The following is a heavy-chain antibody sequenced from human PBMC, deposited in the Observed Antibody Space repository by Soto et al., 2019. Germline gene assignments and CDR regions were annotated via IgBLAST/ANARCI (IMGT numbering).Heavy chain of an antibody. V-gene: IGHV3-23*01. Sequence: PGGSLRLSCAASGFTFSAYAMTWVRQAPGKGLEWVSVISASDGITYYADSVKGRFTISRDNSKNTLYLQMNNLRAEDTAIYYCAKTLRSGWYATYDVWGHGTTVTV. CDR1: GFTFSAYA. D-gene: IGHD6-19*01. J-gene: IGHJ6*02. CDR3: AKTLRSGWYATYDV. CDR2: ISASDGIT.